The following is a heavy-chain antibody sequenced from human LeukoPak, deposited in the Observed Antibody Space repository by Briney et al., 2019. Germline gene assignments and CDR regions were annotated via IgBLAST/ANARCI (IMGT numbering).Heavy chain of an antibody. D-gene: IGHD3-9*01. CDR2: IYYSGST. CDR1: GGSISSSSYY. Sequence: LETLSLTCTVSGGSISSSSYYWGWIRQPPGKGLEWIGSIYYSGSTYYNPSLKSRVTISVDTSKNQFSLKLSSVTAADTAVYYCARQYSDILTGYHRGELYWYFDLWGRGTLVTVSS. CDR3: ARQYSDILTGYHRGELYWYFDL. J-gene: IGHJ2*01. V-gene: IGHV4-39*01.